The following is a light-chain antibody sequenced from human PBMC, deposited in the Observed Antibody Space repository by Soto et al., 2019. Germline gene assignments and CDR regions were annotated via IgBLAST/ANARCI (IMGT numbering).Light chain of an antibody. J-gene: IGLJ1*01. V-gene: IGLV2-18*02. CDR2: EVS. CDR1: SSDVGSYNR. Sequence: QSAPAQPPSVSVSPGQSVTISCTGTSSDVGSYNRVSWYQQPPGTAPKLMIYEVSNRPSGVPDRFSGSKSGNTASLTISGLQAEDEADYYCSSYTSSTTYVFGTGTKVPLL. CDR3: SSYTSSTTYV.